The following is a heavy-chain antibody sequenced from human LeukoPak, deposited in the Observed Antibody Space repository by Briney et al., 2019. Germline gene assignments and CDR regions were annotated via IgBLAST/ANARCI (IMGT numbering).Heavy chain of an antibody. CDR1: GFTFSTYA. CDR3: AKGPYYYDSSGYSPDY. CDR2: IRYDGTNK. D-gene: IGHD3-22*01. J-gene: IGHJ4*02. V-gene: IGHV3-30*02. Sequence: GGSLRLSCAASGFTFSTYAMHWVRQAPGKGLEWVAFIRYDGTNKYYADSVKGRFTISRDNSKNTLYLQMNSLRPEDTAVYYCAKGPYYYDSSGYSPDYWGQGTLVTVSS.